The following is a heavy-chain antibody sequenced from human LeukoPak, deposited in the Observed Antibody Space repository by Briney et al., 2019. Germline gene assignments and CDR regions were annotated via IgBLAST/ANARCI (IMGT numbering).Heavy chain of an antibody. CDR2: ISYDGVNE. CDR1: GFSFHYYA. Sequence: PGGSLRLSCAASGFSFHYYAMHWVRQAPGKGLEWVAVISYDGVNEYYADSMKGRLTISRDNSKNTLYMEMSSLRPEDTAVYYCARPIDNGSGSYYFPYWGQGTLVTVSS. CDR3: ARPIDNGSGSYYFPY. V-gene: IGHV3-30-3*01. D-gene: IGHD3-10*01. J-gene: IGHJ4*02.